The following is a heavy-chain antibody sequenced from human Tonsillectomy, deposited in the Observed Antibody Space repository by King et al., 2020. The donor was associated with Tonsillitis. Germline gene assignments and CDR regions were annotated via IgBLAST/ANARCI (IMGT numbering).Heavy chain of an antibody. CDR1: GGSISSSSYY. CDR3: ARGHTALNAPFDY. V-gene: IGHV4-39*07. CDR2: IYYSGST. Sequence: LQLQESGPGLVKPSETLSLTCTVSGGSISSSSYYWGWIRQPPGKGLEWIGSIYYSGSTYYNPSLKSRVTISVDTSKNQFSLKLSSVTAADTAVYYCARGHTALNAPFDYWGQGTLVTVSS. D-gene: IGHD1-1*01. J-gene: IGHJ4*02.